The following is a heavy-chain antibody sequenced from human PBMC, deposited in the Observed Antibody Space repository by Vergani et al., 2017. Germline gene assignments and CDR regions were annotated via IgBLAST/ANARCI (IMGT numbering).Heavy chain of an antibody. Sequence: QLLESGGGLIQPGGSLRLSCAASGFTFNSYAMTWVRQAPGKGLEWVSGINNNGGSTYYADSVKGRFTISRDNSKNTLYLQMTDLRAEDTATYYCAKECGSNSCPYGGGAFDVWGHGTMVTVSS. CDR3: AKECGSNSCPYGGGAFDV. V-gene: IGHV3-23*01. D-gene: IGHD2-2*01. J-gene: IGHJ3*01. CDR1: GFTFNSYA. CDR2: INNNGGST.